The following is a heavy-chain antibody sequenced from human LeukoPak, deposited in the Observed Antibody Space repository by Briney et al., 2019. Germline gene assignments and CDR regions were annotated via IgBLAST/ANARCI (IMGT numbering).Heavy chain of an antibody. Sequence: GGSLRLSCAASGFTVSSNYMSWVRQAPGKGLEWVSVIYSGGSTYYADSVKGRFTISRDNAKNSLYLQMNSLRAEDTAIYFCASRKFYYDSSGYSSDAFDIWGQGTMVTVSS. V-gene: IGHV3-53*01. J-gene: IGHJ3*02. CDR3: ASRKFYYDSSGYSSDAFDI. CDR2: IYSGGST. CDR1: GFTVSSNY. D-gene: IGHD3-22*01.